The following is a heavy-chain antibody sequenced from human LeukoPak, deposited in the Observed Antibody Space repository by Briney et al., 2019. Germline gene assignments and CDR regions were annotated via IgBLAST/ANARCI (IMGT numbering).Heavy chain of an antibody. CDR1: GYTFTSYG. J-gene: IGHJ3*02. CDR3: ARDDCSGGSCYDAGVDAFDI. CDR2: IIPILGTA. Sequence: GASVKVSCKASGYTFTSYGISWVRQAPGQGLEWMGGIIPILGTANYAQKFQGRVTITADESTSTAYMELSSLRSEDTAVYYCARDDCSGGSCYDAGVDAFDIWGQGTMVTVSS. V-gene: IGHV1-69*13. D-gene: IGHD2-15*01.